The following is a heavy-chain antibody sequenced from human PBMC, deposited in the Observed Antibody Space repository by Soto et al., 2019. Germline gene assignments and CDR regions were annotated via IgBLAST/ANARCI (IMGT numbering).Heavy chain of an antibody. D-gene: IGHD7-27*01. V-gene: IGHV4-30-4*08. Sequence: QVQLQESGPGLVEPSQTLSLTCSVSGDSVNNGRYYWSWIRQTPGKGLEWIGHIYNSGSTYSNPSLRSRITISVDTSKNQFSLKLSSVTAADTAVYYCARGPAGDKVDYWGQGTLVTVSS. CDR3: ARGPAGDKVDY. CDR1: GDSVNNGRYY. CDR2: IYNSGST. J-gene: IGHJ4*02.